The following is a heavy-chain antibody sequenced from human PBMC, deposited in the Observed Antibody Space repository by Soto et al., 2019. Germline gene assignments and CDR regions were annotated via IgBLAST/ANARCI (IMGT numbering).Heavy chain of an antibody. CDR1: RYTFKSHG. J-gene: IGHJ4*02. Sequence: GGSLRLSCVVSRYTFKSHGLSWVRQAPGKGLEWVSTIDSTGANTHYADSVRGRFTISRDNSRNTLHLQMHDLRADDTALYYCVSWVSAHFDYWGQGTLITVSS. V-gene: IGHV3-23*01. D-gene: IGHD3-16*01. CDR3: VSWVSAHFDY. CDR2: IDSTGANT.